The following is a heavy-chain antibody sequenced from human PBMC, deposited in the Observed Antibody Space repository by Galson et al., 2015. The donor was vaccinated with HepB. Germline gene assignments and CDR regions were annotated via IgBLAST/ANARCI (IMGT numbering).Heavy chain of an antibody. CDR2: VSTGSQTV. V-gene: IGHV3-48*01. D-gene: IGHD3-22*01. CDR3: ARSDYYDSSGYYFAHLDQ. J-gene: IGHJ4*02. Sequence: SLRLSCAASGFDLGSYSMNWVRQAPGKGLEWLAYVSTGSQTVYYAGSVKGRFTISRDNSKNSLSLQMNSLRVEDTAVYYCARSDYYDSSGYYFAHLDQWGQGTRVTVSS. CDR1: GFDLGSYS.